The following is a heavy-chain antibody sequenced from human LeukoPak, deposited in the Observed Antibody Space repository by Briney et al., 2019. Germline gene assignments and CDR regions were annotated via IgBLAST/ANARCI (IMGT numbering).Heavy chain of an antibody. J-gene: IGHJ4*02. Sequence: GGSLRLSCAASGFTFSSYSMNWVRQAPGKGLEWVSSISSSSSYIYYADSVKGRFTISRDNSKNTLYLQMNSLRAEDTAVYYCAREVVRGVPDYWGQGTLVTVSS. V-gene: IGHV3-21*01. D-gene: IGHD3-10*01. CDR3: AREVVRGVPDY. CDR1: GFTFSSYS. CDR2: ISSSSSYI.